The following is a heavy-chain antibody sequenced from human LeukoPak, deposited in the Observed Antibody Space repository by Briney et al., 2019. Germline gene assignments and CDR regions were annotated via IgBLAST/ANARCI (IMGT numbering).Heavy chain of an antibody. J-gene: IGHJ4*02. D-gene: IGHD4-17*01. V-gene: IGHV3-33*01. CDR3: ARGFIYGDHYFDY. CDR1: GFTFSSYG. CDR2: IWYDGSNK. Sequence: GRSLRLPCAASGFTFSSYGMHWVRQAPGKGLEWVAVIWYDGSNKYYADSVKGRFTISRDNSKNTLYLQMNSLRAEDTAVYYCARGFIYGDHYFDYWGQGTLVTVSS.